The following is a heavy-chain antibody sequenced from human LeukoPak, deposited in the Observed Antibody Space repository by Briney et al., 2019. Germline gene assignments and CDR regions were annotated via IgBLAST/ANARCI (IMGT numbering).Heavy chain of an antibody. CDR2: IYSSGST. D-gene: IGHD4-11*01. CDR1: GGSISGYY. J-gene: IGHJ4*02. V-gene: IGHV4-59*01. Sequence: SETLSLTCTVSGGSISGYYWSWIRQPPGKGLEWIGYIYSSGSTNYNPSLKSRVTISIDTSKNQFSLKLSSVTAADTAVYYCAREGTTVTHFDYWGQGTLVTVSS. CDR3: AREGTTVTHFDY.